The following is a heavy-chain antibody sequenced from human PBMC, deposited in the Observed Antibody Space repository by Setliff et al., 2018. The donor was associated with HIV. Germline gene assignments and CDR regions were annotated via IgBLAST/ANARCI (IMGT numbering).Heavy chain of an antibody. CDR3: ARVLWGNPRD. D-gene: IGHD7-27*01. J-gene: IGHJ4*02. Sequence: PSETLSLTCTVSGGSISDNFHYWGWIRQPPGKGLEWIGSIYHSGSTYYNPSLKSRVTISVDRSKNQFSLKLTSVSAADTAVYYCARVLWGNPRDWGQGTLVTVSS. V-gene: IGHV4-39*07. CDR1: GGSISDNFHY. CDR2: IYHSGST.